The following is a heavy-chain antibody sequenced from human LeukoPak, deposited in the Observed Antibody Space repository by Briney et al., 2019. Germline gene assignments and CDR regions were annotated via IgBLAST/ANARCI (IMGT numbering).Heavy chain of an antibody. D-gene: IGHD3-10*01. CDR1: GYTLTELC. Sequence: ASVKVSCKVSGYTLTELCMQWVRQAPGKGLEWMGGFDPEDGETIYAQKLQGRLTMTEDISTDTAYMELSSLRSEDTAVYYCATRLCYYGSGSYYKLNYWGQGTLVTVSS. V-gene: IGHV1-24*01. J-gene: IGHJ4*02. CDR3: ATRLCYYGSGSYYKLNY. CDR2: FDPEDGET.